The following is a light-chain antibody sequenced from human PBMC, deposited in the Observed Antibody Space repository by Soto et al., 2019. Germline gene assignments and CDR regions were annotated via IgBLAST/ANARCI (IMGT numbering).Light chain of an antibody. CDR3: QQYNNSPYT. CDR2: GTS. Sequence: DIVLTQSPGTLSLSPGERATLSCRTSQSVSSSYLAWYQQKPGQAPRLLIYGTSSRATGIPDRFSGSGSGTDFTLTISRLEPEDFAVYYCQQYNNSPYTFGQGTKLEIK. CDR1: QSVSSSY. J-gene: IGKJ2*01. V-gene: IGKV3-20*01.